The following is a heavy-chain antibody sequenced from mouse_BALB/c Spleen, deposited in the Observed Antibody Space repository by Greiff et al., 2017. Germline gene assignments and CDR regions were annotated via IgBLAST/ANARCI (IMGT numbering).Heavy chain of an antibody. Sequence: EVHLVESGPGLVKPSQSLSLTCSVTGYSITSGYYWNWIRQFPGNKLEWMGYISYDGSNNYNPSLKNRISITRDTSKNQFFLKLNSVTTEDTATYYCARRGADYYAMDYWGQGTSVTVSS. CDR3: ARRGADYYAMDY. CDR1: GYSITSGYY. CDR2: ISYDGSN. J-gene: IGHJ4*01. V-gene: IGHV3-6*02.